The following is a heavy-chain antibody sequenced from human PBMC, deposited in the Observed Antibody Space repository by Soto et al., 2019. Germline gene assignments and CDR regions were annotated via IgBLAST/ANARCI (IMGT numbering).Heavy chain of an antibody. J-gene: IGHJ4*02. V-gene: IGHV1-46*01. CDR3: ARGSGTGGGSYSVDY. CDR1: GYTFTSYY. D-gene: IGHD1-26*01. Sequence: ASVEVSCKASGYTFTSYYMHWVRQAPGQGLEWMGIINPSGGSTSYAQKFQGRVTMTRDTSTSTVYMELSSLRSEDTAVYYCARGSGTGGGSYSVDYWGQGTLVTVSS. CDR2: INPSGGST.